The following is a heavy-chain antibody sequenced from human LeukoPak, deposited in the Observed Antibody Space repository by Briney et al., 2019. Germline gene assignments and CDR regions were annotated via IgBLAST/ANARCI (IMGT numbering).Heavy chain of an antibody. Sequence: SVRVSCKASGGTFSSYAISWVRQAPGQGLEWMGGIIPIFGTANYAQKFQGRVTITADESTSTAYMELSSLRSEDTAVYYCARGYCSSTSCSRANNGMDVWGKGTTVTVSS. V-gene: IGHV1-69*13. J-gene: IGHJ6*04. CDR2: IIPIFGTA. CDR3: ARGYCSSTSCSRANNGMDV. CDR1: GGTFSSYA. D-gene: IGHD2-2*01.